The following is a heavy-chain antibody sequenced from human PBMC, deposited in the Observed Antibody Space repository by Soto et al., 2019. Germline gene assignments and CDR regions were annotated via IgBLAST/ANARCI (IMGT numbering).Heavy chain of an antibody. V-gene: IGHV1-46*01. Sequence: QVQLMQSGAEVKKPGASVKVSCKASGDTFTDYYIHWVRQAPGQGLEWMGTVNPSGGHTTYAQHFLGRVTMTRDTPTSTLYMELTSLTSADTAIYYCAIGGHVVVVTAALDYWGQGTLVTVSS. J-gene: IGHJ4*02. CDR1: GDTFTDYY. CDR2: VNPSGGHT. D-gene: IGHD2-21*02. CDR3: AIGGHVVVVTAALDY.